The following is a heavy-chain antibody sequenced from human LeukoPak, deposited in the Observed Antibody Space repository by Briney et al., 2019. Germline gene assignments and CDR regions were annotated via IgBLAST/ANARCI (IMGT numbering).Heavy chain of an antibody. V-gene: IGHV4-38-2*01. CDR1: GYPINNAYY. Sequence: SETLSLTCGVSGYPINNAYYWVWIRQPPGKGLEWIGSIYHSGSTYYNPSLKSRVTISVDTSKNQFSLKLSSVTAADTAVYFCARIPDSEAWFDPWGQGTLVTVSS. CDR3: ARIPDSEAWFDP. J-gene: IGHJ5*02. CDR2: IYHSGST. D-gene: IGHD1-26*01.